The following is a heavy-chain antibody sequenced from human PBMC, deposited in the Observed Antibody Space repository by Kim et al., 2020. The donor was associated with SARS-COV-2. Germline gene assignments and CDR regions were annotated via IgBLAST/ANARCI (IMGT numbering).Heavy chain of an antibody. CDR3: AREVVGQVGATIAGNHDAFDI. V-gene: IGHV1-69*13. D-gene: IGHD1-26*01. J-gene: IGHJ3*02. CDR1: GGTFSSYA. CDR2: IIPIFGTA. Sequence: SVKVSCKASGGTFSSYAISWVRQAPGQGLEWMGGIIPIFGTANYAQKFQGRVTITADESTSTAYMELSSLRSEDTAVYYCAREVVGQVGATIAGNHDAFDIWGQGTMVTVSS.